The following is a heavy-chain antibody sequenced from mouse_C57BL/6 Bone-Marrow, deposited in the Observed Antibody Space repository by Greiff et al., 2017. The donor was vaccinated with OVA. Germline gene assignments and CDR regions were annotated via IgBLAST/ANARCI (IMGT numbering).Heavy chain of an antibody. J-gene: IGHJ4*01. CDR1: GYTFTSYW. CDR2: IHPNSGST. V-gene: IGHV1-64*01. Sequence: QVQLQQPGAELVKPGASVKLSCKASGYTFTSYWMHWVKQRPGQGLEWIGMIHPNSGSTNYNEKFKSKATLTVDKSSSTAYMQLSSLTSEDSAVYYCAREGYWDAMDYWGQGTSVTVSS. CDR3: AREGYWDAMDY. D-gene: IGHD2-3*01.